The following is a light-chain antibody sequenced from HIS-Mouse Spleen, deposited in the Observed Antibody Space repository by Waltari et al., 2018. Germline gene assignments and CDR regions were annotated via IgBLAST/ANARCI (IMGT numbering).Light chain of an antibody. CDR1: SSYVGSYNL. V-gene: IGLV2-23*01. CDR3: CSYAGSSTWV. J-gene: IGLJ3*02. CDR2: EGS. Sequence: QSALTQPASVSGSPGQSITIPCTGTSSYVGSYNLVSWYQQHPGKAPKLIIYEGSKRPSGVSNRFSGSKSGNTASLTISGLQAEDEADYYCCSYAGSSTWVFGGGTKLTVL.